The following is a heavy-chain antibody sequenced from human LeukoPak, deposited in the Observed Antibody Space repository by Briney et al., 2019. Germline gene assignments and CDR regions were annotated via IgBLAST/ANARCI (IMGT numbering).Heavy chain of an antibody. J-gene: IGHJ4*02. Sequence: SETLPLTCTVTGGSISSSSYYWGWIRQPPGKGLEWIGSIYYSGSTYYNPSLKSRVTISVDTSKNQFSLKLSSVTAADTAVYYCASYYGSGSARSYFDYWGQGTLVTVSS. CDR3: ASYYGSGSARSYFDY. D-gene: IGHD3-10*01. V-gene: IGHV4-39*07. CDR1: GGSISSSSYY. CDR2: IYYSGST.